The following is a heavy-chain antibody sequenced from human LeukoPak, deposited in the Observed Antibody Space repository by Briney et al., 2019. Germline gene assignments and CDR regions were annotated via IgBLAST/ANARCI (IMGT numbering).Heavy chain of an antibody. CDR2: IIPIFGTA. V-gene: IGHV1-69*13. Sequence: SVKVSCKASGGTFSSYAISWVRQAPGQGLEWMGGIIPIFGTANYAQKFQGRVTITADESTSTVYMELSSLRSEDTAVYYCASIAARPKKGYYYYYMDVWGKGTTVTVSS. D-gene: IGHD6-6*01. CDR3: ASIAARPKKGYYYYYMDV. J-gene: IGHJ6*03. CDR1: GGTFSSYA.